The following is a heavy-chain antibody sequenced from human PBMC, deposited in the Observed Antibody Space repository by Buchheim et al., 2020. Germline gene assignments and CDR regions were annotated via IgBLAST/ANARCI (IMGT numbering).Heavy chain of an antibody. V-gene: IGHV3-15*01. J-gene: IGHJ4*02. CDR3: VTGWYLDY. D-gene: IGHD2-15*01. CDR2: IKNKPNGGTI. Sequence: EVQLVESGGGLVKPGGSLRLSCAGSGFIFSNAWMNWVRQAPGKGLEWVGQIKNKPNGGTIDSAAPVKGRFTISRDDSRSTAYLQMNSLKAEDTGVYYCVTGWYLDYWGQGTL. CDR1: GFIFSNAW.